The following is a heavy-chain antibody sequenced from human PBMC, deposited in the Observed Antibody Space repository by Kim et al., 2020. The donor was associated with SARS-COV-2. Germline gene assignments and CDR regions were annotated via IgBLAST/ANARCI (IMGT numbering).Heavy chain of an antibody. J-gene: IGHJ4*02. D-gene: IGHD3-22*01. Sequence: KSQGRVTITADKSPSPAYMELSSLRSEDTAVYYCARASFFYDSSGYHFDYWGQGTLVTVSS. CDR3: ARASFFYDSSGYHFDY. V-gene: IGHV1-69*04.